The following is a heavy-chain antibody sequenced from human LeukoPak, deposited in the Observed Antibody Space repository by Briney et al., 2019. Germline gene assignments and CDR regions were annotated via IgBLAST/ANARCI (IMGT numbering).Heavy chain of an antibody. V-gene: IGHV3-21*01. CDR1: GFTVSSNY. D-gene: IGHD6-13*01. CDR3: ARESAAARTRGDGFFDY. CDR2: ISSSSSYI. Sequence: PGGSLRLSCAASGFTVSSNYMSWVRQAPGKGLEWVSSISSSSSYIFYADSVKGRFTISRDNAKNSLYLQLNSLIAEDTAVYYCARESAAARTRGDGFFDYWGQGTLVTVSS. J-gene: IGHJ4*02.